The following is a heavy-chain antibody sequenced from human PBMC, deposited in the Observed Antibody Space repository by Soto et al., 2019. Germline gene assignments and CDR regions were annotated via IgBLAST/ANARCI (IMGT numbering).Heavy chain of an antibody. CDR1: GGTFSSYT. Sequence: QVQLVQSGAEVKKPGSSVKVSCKASGGTFSSYTISWVRQAPGQGLEWMGRIIPILGIANYAQKFQGRVTITEDKSTSTTYMELSRLKSEDTAVYYWARVVFWEMFLPSQYYVDYWGQGTLVTVSS. J-gene: IGHJ4*02. V-gene: IGHV1-69*02. CDR3: ARVVFWEMFLPSQYYVDY. D-gene: IGHD3-10*02. CDR2: IIPILGIA.